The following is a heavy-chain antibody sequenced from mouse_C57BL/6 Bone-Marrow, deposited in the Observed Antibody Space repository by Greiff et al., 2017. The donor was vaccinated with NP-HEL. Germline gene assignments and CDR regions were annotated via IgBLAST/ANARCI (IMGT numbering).Heavy chain of an antibody. J-gene: IGHJ3*01. Sequence: VQLKESGAELVRPGASVKLSCTASGFNIKDDYMHWVKQRPEQGLEWIGWIDPENGDTEYASKFQGKATITADTSSNTAYLQLSSLTSEDTAVYYCTTWLLRFAYWGQGTLVTVSA. D-gene: IGHD2-3*01. CDR1: GFNIKDDY. CDR3: TTWLLRFAY. CDR2: IDPENGDT. V-gene: IGHV14-4*01.